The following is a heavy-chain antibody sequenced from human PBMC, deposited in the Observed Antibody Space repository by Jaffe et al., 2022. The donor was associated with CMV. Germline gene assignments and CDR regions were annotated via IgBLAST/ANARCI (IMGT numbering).Heavy chain of an antibody. CDR2: IWYDGSNK. CDR3: ARGSQQLVPRDYFDY. D-gene: IGHD6-13*01. CDR1: GFTFSSYG. V-gene: IGHV3-33*01. J-gene: IGHJ4*02. Sequence: QVQLVESGGGVVQPGRSLRLSCAASGFTFSSYGMHWVRQAPGKGLEWVAVIWYDGSNKYYADSVKGRFTISRDNSKNTLYLQMNSLRAEDTAVYYCARGSQQLVPRDYFDYWGQGTLVTVSS.